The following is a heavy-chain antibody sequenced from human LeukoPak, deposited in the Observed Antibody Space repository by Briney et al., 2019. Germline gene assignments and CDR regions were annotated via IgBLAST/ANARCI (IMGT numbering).Heavy chain of an antibody. Sequence: ASVKVPCKVSGTTFLSYAMHWLRQAPGKGLDWLGWINAGNGNTKYSQKFQGRVTITRDTSASTAYMELSSLRSEDTAVYYCARRDSSGWYVFDYWGQGTLVTVSS. CDR2: INAGNGNT. CDR3: ARRDSSGWYVFDY. D-gene: IGHD6-19*01. V-gene: IGHV1-3*01. J-gene: IGHJ4*02. CDR1: GTTFLSYA.